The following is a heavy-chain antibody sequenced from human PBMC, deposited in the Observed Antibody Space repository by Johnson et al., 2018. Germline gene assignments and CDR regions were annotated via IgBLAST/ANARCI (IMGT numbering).Heavy chain of an antibody. CDR3: TRHRYSYADYGMDV. J-gene: IGHJ6*02. CDR1: GFTFSGSA. CDR2: IRSKANSYAT. V-gene: IGHV3-73*02. D-gene: IGHD5-18*01. Sequence: VQLQESGGGLVQPGGSLKLSCAASGFTFSGSAMHWVRQASGKGLEWVGRIRSKANSYATAYAASVKGRFTISRDDSKNTAYLQMNSRKTEDTAVYYCTRHRYSYADYGMDVWGQGTTVTVSS.